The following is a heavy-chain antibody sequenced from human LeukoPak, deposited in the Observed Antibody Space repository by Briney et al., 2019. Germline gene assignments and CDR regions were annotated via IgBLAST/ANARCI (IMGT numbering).Heavy chain of an antibody. CDR2: INPNSGGT. V-gene: IGHV1-2*02. CDR1: GYTFTGYY. Sequence: ASVKVSCKASGYTFTGYYMHWVRQAPGQGLEWMGWINPNSGGTNYALKFQGRVTMTRDTSISTAYMELSRLRSDDTAVYYCARGEYCSSTSCYPGGVYYYYGMDVWGQGTTVTVSS. J-gene: IGHJ6*02. D-gene: IGHD2-2*01. CDR3: ARGEYCSSTSCYPGGVYYYYGMDV.